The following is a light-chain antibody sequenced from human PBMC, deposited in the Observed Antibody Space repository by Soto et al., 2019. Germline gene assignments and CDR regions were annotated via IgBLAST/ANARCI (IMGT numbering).Light chain of an antibody. J-gene: IGKJ2*02. CDR3: QQGYSNPRT. CDR1: QSISTY. V-gene: IGKV1-39*01. Sequence: DIQLTQSPSSLSASVGDRVTITCRASQSISTYLNWYQQIPGKAPKLLIYAASTLQSGVPSRFSGGGSGTDFTLTISSLHPEDFATYFCQQGYSNPRTFGQGTKLEI. CDR2: AAS.